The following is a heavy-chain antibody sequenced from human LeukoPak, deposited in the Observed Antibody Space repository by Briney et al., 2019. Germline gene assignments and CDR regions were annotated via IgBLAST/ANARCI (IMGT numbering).Heavy chain of an antibody. CDR1: GFTFSSYA. V-gene: IGHV3-30*01. D-gene: IGHD6-19*01. CDR3: ARGGQWLELNGFDY. CDR2: ISDDGKNK. J-gene: IGHJ4*02. Sequence: PGGSLRLSCAASGFTFSSYAMHWVRQAPGRGLEWVAVISDDGKNKYYVDSAKGRFTISRDNSKNTVYLQMNSLRAEDTALYYCARGGQWLELNGFDYWSQGTLVTVSS.